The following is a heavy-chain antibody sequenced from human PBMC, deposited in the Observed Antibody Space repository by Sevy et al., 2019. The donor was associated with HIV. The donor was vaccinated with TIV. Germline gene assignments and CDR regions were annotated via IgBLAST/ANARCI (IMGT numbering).Heavy chain of an antibody. Sequence: GGSLRLSCSASGFTFSSYAMHWVRQAPGKGLEYVSAISSNGGSTYYADSVKGRFTISRDNSKNTLYLQMSSLRAEDTAVYYCVKGGEWLATAFDIWGQGTMVTVS. D-gene: IGHD5-12*01. J-gene: IGHJ3*02. V-gene: IGHV3-64D*06. CDR1: GFTFSSYA. CDR2: ISSNGGST. CDR3: VKGGEWLATAFDI.